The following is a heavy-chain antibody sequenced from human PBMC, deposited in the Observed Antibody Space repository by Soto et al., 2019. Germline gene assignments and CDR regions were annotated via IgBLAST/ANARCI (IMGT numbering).Heavy chain of an antibody. J-gene: IGHJ4*02. CDR2: ITSSGSMT. V-gene: IGHV3-11*01. CDR1: GFTFSDYY. Sequence: GSLRLSCAASGFTFSDYYMSWVRQAPGKGLEWVSYITSSGSMTDYADSVKGRLTISRDNAKNSLYLQMNSLRVEDTAVYYCARDSSGSDYWGQGTLVTVSS. CDR3: ARDSSGSDY. D-gene: IGHD6-19*01.